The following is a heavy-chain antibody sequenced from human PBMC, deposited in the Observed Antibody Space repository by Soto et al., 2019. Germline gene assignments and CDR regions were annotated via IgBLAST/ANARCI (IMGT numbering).Heavy chain of an antibody. D-gene: IGHD4-17*01. Sequence: SETLSLTCTVSGGSISRYYWSWIRQPPGKGPEWIGYIYYSGSTNYNPSLKSRVTISVDTSKNQFSLKLSSVTAADTAVYYCARWGDYGGLYYFDYWGQGTLVTVSS. J-gene: IGHJ4*02. CDR1: GGSISRYY. CDR2: IYYSGST. CDR3: ARWGDYGGLYYFDY. V-gene: IGHV4-59*01.